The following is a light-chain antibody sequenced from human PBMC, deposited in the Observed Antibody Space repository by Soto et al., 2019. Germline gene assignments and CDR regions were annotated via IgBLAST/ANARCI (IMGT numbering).Light chain of an antibody. CDR2: KAS. V-gene: IGKV1-5*03. CDR3: QQYHSYSGT. Sequence: DIQITQSPSPLSASVGDRVTITCRASQTIDSWLAWYQQRPGKPPNLLIYKASTLASGVPSRFSGSGSGTEFTLTINSLQPDDFATYYCQQYHSYSGTFGQGTKVDI. CDR1: QTIDSW. J-gene: IGKJ1*01.